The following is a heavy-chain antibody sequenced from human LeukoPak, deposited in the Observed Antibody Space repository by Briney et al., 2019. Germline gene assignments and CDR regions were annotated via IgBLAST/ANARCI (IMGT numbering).Heavy chain of an antibody. CDR1: GGSFSGYY. J-gene: IGHJ4*02. D-gene: IGHD2-21*02. Sequence: PSETLSLTCAVYGGSFSGYYWSWIRQPPRNGLELIGEINHSGSTNYNPSLKSRVTISVDTSKNQFSLKLSSVTAADTAVYYCARVPYCGGDCYSPHFDYWGQGTLVTVSS. V-gene: IGHV4-34*01. CDR3: ARVPYCGGDCYSPHFDY. CDR2: INHSGST.